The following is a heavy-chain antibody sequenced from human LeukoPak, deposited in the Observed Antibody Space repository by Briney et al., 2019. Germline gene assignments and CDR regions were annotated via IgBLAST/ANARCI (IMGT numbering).Heavy chain of an antibody. J-gene: IGHJ3*02. V-gene: IGHV4-59*08. CDR2: IYYSGHT. CDR3: ARRNDFDI. CDR1: GGSISGDH. Sequence: KPSETLSLTCTVSGGSISGDHWNWLRQPPGKGLEWIGNIYYSGHTNYNPSLKSRVTISVDTSKNQFSLKVSSVTAADTAVYYCARRNDFDIWGQGTMVTVSS.